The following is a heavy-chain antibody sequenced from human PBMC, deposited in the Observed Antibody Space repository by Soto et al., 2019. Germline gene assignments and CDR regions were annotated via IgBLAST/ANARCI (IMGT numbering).Heavy chain of an antibody. J-gene: IGHJ6*02. V-gene: IGHV1-2*02. D-gene: IGHD6-19*01. Sequence: GASVKVSCKASGYTFTGYYMHWVRQAPGQGLEWMGWINPNSGGTNYAQKFQGRVTTTRDTSISTAYMELSRLRSDDTAVYYCARAVRSGWNLYYYYGMDVWGQGTTVTVSS. CDR2: INPNSGGT. CDR1: GYTFTGYY. CDR3: ARAVRSGWNLYYYYGMDV.